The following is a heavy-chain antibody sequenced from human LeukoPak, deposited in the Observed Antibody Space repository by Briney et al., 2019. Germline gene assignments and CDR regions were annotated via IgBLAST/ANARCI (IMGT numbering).Heavy chain of an antibody. J-gene: IGHJ6*02. D-gene: IGHD5-18*01. Sequence: ASVKVSCKASGYTFTSYYMHWVRQAPGQGLEWMGIINPSGGSTSYAQKFQGRVTMTRDTSTSTVYMELSSLRSEDTAVYYCARPLRETAMGYGMDVWGQGTTVTVSS. CDR1: GYTFTSYY. V-gene: IGHV1-46*01. CDR3: ARPLRETAMGYGMDV. CDR2: INPSGGST.